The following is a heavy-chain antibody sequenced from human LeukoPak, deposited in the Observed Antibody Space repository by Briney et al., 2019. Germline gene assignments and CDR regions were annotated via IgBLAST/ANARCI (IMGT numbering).Heavy chain of an antibody. Sequence: PGGSLRLSCAASGFTFSSYSMNWVRQAPRKGLEWVSSISSSSSYIYYADSVKGRFTISRDNAKNSLYLQMGSLRAEDMAVYYCARVRGSHGEYYFDYWGQGTLVTVSS. V-gene: IGHV3-21*01. CDR1: GFTFSSYS. J-gene: IGHJ4*02. D-gene: IGHD1-26*01. CDR3: ARVRGSHGEYYFDY. CDR2: ISSSSSYI.